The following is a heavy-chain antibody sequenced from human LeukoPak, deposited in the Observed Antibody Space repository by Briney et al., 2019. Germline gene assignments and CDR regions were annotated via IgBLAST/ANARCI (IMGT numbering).Heavy chain of an antibody. CDR2: ISNSGSTI. CDR3: ARSADSSGYFREITLYYFDY. CDR1: GFTFSDFY. Sequence: GGSLRLSCAASGFTFSDFYMTWIRQAPGKGLEWVSYISNSGSTIYYADSVKGRFTISRDNAKNSLYLQMNSLRAEDTAVYYCARSADSSGYFREITLYYFDYWGQGTLVTVSS. D-gene: IGHD3-22*01. V-gene: IGHV3-11*01. J-gene: IGHJ4*02.